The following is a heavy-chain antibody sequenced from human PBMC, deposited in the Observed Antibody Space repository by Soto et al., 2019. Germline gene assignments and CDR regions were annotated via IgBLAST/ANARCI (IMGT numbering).Heavy chain of an antibody. D-gene: IGHD2-2*01. CDR1: GYTLTELS. CDR2: FDPEDGET. V-gene: IGHV1-24*01. J-gene: IGHJ3*02. CDR3: ATDWGYCSSTSCSHAFDI. Sequence: ASVKVSCKVSGYTLTELSMHWVRQAPGKGLEWMGGFDPEDGETIYAQKFQGRVTMTEDTSTDTAYMELSSLRSEDTAVYYCATDWGYCSSTSCSHAFDIWGQGTMVTVSS.